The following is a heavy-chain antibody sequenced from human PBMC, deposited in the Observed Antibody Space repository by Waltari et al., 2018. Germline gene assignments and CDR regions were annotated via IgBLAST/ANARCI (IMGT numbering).Heavy chain of an antibody. D-gene: IGHD6-13*01. CDR2: ITGSGGTK. CDR3: ARGGYSSHFDY. CDR1: GFLFSNYP. Sequence: EVQLLESGGGLVQPGGSLGLYWGASGFLFSNYPITWLRQAPGRVLEGVSTITGSGGTKYYADSVKGRFTISRDNSQNTLYLQMNSLTVDETAVYFCARGGYSSHFDYWGQGTLVTVSS. V-gene: IGHV3-23*01. J-gene: IGHJ4*02.